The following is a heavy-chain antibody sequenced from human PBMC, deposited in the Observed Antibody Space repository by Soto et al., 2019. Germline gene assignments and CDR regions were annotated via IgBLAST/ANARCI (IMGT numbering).Heavy chain of an antibody. Sequence: EVQLLESGEGLVQPGGSRRLSCAASGFTFSSYAMSWVRQAPGKGLEWVSTISDSGSTYYADSVKGRFTISRDISKNTLYVQMSSLRAEDTAVYYCAKGGEGYCSGTSCLYHMDAWGKGTTVTASS. J-gene: IGHJ6*03. V-gene: IGHV3-23*01. CDR2: ISDSGST. CDR1: GFTFSSYA. D-gene: IGHD2-15*01. CDR3: AKGGEGYCSGTSCLYHMDA.